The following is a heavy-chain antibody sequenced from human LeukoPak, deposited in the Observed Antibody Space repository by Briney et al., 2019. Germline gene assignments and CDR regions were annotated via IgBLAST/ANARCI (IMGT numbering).Heavy chain of an antibody. D-gene: IGHD2-2*03. Sequence: PGGSLRLSCAASGFTFDDYGMSWVRQAPGKGLEGVSGINWNGASTGYAHSVKGRFTISRDNAKNSLYLQMNSLRAEDTALYYCARDLGYCSSTSCPIDYWGQGTLVTVSS. J-gene: IGHJ4*02. V-gene: IGHV3-20*04. CDR3: ARDLGYCSSTSCPIDY. CDR1: GFTFDDYG. CDR2: INWNGAST.